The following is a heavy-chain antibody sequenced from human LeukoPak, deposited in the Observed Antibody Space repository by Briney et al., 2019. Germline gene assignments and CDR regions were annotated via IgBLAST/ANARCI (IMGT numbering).Heavy chain of an antibody. CDR3: ADWSEGGFDP. Sequence: KPGGSLRLSCAASGFTFSTYPMSWVRQAPGQGLEWMGWISSYNGNTNYAQNLQGRVTMTTDTSTTTAYMELRNLRSDDTAVYYCADWSEGGFDPWGQGTLVTVSS. V-gene: IGHV1-18*01. CDR2: ISSYNGNT. D-gene: IGHD1-1*01. CDR1: GFTFSTYP. J-gene: IGHJ5*02.